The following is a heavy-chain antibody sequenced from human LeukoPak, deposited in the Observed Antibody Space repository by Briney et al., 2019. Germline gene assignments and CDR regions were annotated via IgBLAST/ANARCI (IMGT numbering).Heavy chain of an antibody. Sequence: GGSLRLSCAASGFTFSTYAMSWVRQAPGKGLEWVSTISTSGRSTYYADSVKGRFTISRDNSKNTLFLQMNSLRAEDTAVYYCAKENGYNYYFDYWGQGTLVTVSS. V-gene: IGHV3-23*01. CDR2: ISTSGRST. J-gene: IGHJ4*02. CDR3: AKENGYNYYFDY. D-gene: IGHD5-24*01. CDR1: GFTFSTYA.